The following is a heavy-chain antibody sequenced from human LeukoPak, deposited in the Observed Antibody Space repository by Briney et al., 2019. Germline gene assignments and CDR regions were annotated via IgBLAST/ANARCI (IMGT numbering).Heavy chain of an antibody. V-gene: IGHV4-59*01. CDR3: ARDVIADSSGYYYRDYYYYMDV. Sequence: SETLSLTCTVSGGSISSYYWSWIRQPPGKGLEWIGYIYYSGSTNYNPSLKSRVTISVDTSKNQFSLKLSSVTAADTAVYYCARDVIADSSGYYYRDYYYYMDVWGKGTTVTVSS. J-gene: IGHJ6*03. D-gene: IGHD3-22*01. CDR1: GGSISSYY. CDR2: IYYSGST.